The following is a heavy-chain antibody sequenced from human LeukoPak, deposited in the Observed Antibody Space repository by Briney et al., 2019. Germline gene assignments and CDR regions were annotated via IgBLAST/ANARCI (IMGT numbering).Heavy chain of an antibody. CDR3: VTQTADFTVTTSPAHDH. CDR1: GASISRNGVDYY. Sequence: SETLSLTCTVSGASISRNGVDYYWGWIRQPPGRGLEWIGSLLYGGTAYYNPSLKNRVTISLDTSENRFSLRLTSVTAADTAVYYCVTQTADFTVTTSPAHDHWGQGTLVAVSP. V-gene: IGHV4-39*02. J-gene: IGHJ4*02. D-gene: IGHD4-17*01. CDR2: LLYGGTA.